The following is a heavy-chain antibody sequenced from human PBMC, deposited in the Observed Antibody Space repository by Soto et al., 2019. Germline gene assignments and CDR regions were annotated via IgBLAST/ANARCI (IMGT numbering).Heavy chain of an antibody. CDR2: MNPDSGHA. Sequence: ASVKVSCKASGYTFTNSDINWVRQAPGQGLEWMGWMNPDSGHAAYAQKFQGRVTLTTSTSTSTVYMEMRSLGSEDTAVYYCARGPHCSGGICYYGLDNWGQGTMVTVYS. J-gene: IGHJ4*02. D-gene: IGHD2-15*01. CDR1: GYTFTNSD. CDR3: ARGPHCSGGICYYGLDN. V-gene: IGHV1-8*01.